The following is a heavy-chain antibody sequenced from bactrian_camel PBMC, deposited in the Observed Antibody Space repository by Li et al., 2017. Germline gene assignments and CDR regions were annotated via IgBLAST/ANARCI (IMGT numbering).Heavy chain of an antibody. Sequence: QVQLVESGGGSVQAGGSLTLSCTASESTYRSICMAWFRQAPGSQRETVATVDSNGVTKVAGSVKGRFTLSKDNAKNTPYLRMDNLKPEDTALYTCAAEDQAPWDMGWICNYNSWGQGTQVTVS. CDR2: VDSNGVT. D-gene: IGHD3*01. CDR3: AAEDQAPWDMGWICNYNS. CDR1: ESTYRSIC. J-gene: IGHJ4*01. V-gene: IGHV3S53*01.